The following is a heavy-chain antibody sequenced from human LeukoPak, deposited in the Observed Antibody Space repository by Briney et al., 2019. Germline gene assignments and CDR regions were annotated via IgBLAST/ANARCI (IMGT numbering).Heavy chain of an antibody. CDR1: GYTFTGYY. CDR2: INPNSGGT. J-gene: IGHJ4*02. Sequence: ASVKVSCKASGYTFTGYYVHWVRQAPGRGLEWMGWINPNSGGTNYAQKFQGRVNMTRDTSISTAYMELSRLRSDDTAVYYCARSFSGYSYGYPLDYWGQGTLVTVSS. CDR3: ARSFSGYSYGYPLDY. D-gene: IGHD5-18*01. V-gene: IGHV1-2*02.